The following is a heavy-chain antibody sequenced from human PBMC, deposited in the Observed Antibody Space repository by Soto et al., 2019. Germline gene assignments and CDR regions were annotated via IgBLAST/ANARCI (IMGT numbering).Heavy chain of an antibody. CDR2: ISYDRVRK. D-gene: IGHD2-8*02. CDR3: AKGGGTGYDYYHYMDV. V-gene: IGHV3-30*18. Sequence: QEQLVESGGRVVQPGRSLRLSCADSGSTFSGDGMHWVRQAPGKGLEWVAEISYDRVRKYYADSVKGRFTISRDNSKNTLYLQMNNLRTEDTALYYCAKGGGTGYDYYHYMDVWGKGTTVTVSS. J-gene: IGHJ6*03. CDR1: GSTFSGDG.